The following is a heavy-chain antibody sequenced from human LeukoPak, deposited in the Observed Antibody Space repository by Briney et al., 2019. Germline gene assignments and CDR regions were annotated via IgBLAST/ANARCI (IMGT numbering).Heavy chain of an antibody. CDR3: ARIRMVRGVIATLSY. V-gene: IGHV1-3*01. CDR2: INAGNGNT. CDR1: GYTFTSYA. D-gene: IGHD3-10*01. Sequence: ASVKVSCKASGYTFTSYAMHWVRQAPGQRLEWMGWINAGNGNTKYSQEFQGRVTITRDTSASTAYMELSSLRSDDTAVYYCARIRMVRGVIATLSYWGQGTLVTVSS. J-gene: IGHJ4*02.